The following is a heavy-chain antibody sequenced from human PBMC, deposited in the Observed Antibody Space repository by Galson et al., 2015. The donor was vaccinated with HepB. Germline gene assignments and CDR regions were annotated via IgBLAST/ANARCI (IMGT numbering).Heavy chain of an antibody. CDR2: ISYDGSNK. J-gene: IGHJ4*02. Sequence: SLRLSCAASGFTFSSYGMHWVRQAPGKGLEWVAVISYDGSNKYYADSVKGRFTISRDNSKNTLYLQMNSLRAEDTAVYYCAKGYYGDFKGGGFDYWGQGTLVTVSS. CDR3: AKGYYGDFKGGGFDY. CDR1: GFTFSSYG. D-gene: IGHD4-17*01. V-gene: IGHV3-30*18.